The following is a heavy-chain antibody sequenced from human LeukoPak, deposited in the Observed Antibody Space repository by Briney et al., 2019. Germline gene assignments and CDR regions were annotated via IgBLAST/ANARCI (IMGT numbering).Heavy chain of an antibody. V-gene: IGHV3-48*01. D-gene: IGHD2-2*01. CDR2: ISTGSSII. CDR3: ARSPTSWYFDY. J-gene: IGHJ4*02. CDR1: GFTFSSYS. Sequence: GGSLRLSCAASGFTFSSYSMNWVRQAPGKGLEWVSYISTGSSIINYADSVKGRFTISRDNAKNSLYLQMNSLRPEDTSVYYCARSPTSWYFDYWGQGTLVTVSS.